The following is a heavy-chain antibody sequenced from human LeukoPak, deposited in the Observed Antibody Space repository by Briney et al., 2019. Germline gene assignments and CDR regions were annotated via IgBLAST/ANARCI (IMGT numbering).Heavy chain of an antibody. D-gene: IGHD2-21*02. CDR1: GFTFSSFA. Sequence: GGSLRLSCAPSGFTFSSFAMSWVRQAPGKGLEWVSAISGSGGSTYYADSVKGRFTISRDNSKNTLYLQMNSLRAEDTAVYYCAKDRSRIVVVTYDYWGQGTLVTVSS. J-gene: IGHJ4*02. CDR2: ISGSGGST. V-gene: IGHV3-23*01. CDR3: AKDRSRIVVVTYDY.